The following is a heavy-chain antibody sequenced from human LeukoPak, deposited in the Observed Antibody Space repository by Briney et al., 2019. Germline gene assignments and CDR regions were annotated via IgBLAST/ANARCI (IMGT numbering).Heavy chain of an antibody. CDR1: GFIFSHYG. D-gene: IGHD2-2*01. Sequence: GGSLRLSCAASGFIFSHYGMHWVRQAPGKGLEWVAVISFDGSNKYYADSVKGRFTISSDNSKNTLYLQMNSLRAEDTAVYYCAKVIFACSSASCSNYYYHGVDVWGQGTTVTVSS. J-gene: IGHJ6*02. CDR2: ISFDGSNK. V-gene: IGHV3-30*18. CDR3: AKVIFACSSASCSNYYYHGVDV.